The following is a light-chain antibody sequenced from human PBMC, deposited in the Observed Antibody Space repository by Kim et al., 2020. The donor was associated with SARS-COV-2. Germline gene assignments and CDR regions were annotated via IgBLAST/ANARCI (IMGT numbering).Light chain of an antibody. CDR2: GAS. V-gene: IGKV3-20*01. J-gene: IGKJ2*03. Sequence: LSPGERATLSCRARQSVRSSYLAWYRQKPGQAPRRLIYGASSRATGIPDRFSGSGSGTDFTLTISRLEPEDFAVYYCQQYGSSPNSFGQGTKLEI. CDR1: QSVRSSY. CDR3: QQYGSSPNS.